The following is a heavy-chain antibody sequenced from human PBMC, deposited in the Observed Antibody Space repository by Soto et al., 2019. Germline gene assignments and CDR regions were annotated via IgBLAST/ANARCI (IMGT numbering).Heavy chain of an antibody. D-gene: IGHD3-22*01. Sequence: VNVSCKASGYTFTSYGISWVRQAPGQGLEWMGWISAYNGNTNYAQKLQGRVTMTTDTSTSTAYMELRSLRSDDTAVYYCARDLPPPAYYYDSSGPDAFDIWGQGTMVTVSS. CDR2: ISAYNGNT. CDR3: ARDLPPPAYYYDSSGPDAFDI. J-gene: IGHJ3*02. CDR1: GYTFTSYG. V-gene: IGHV1-18*04.